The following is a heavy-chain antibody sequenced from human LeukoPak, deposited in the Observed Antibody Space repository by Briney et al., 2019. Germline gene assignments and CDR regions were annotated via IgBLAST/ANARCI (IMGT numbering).Heavy chain of an antibody. J-gene: IGHJ4*02. V-gene: IGHV3-23*01. CDR3: AKATVTTSRFDY. D-gene: IGHD4-17*01. Sequence: PGGSLRLSCAASGFTFSSYTMTWVRQAPGKGLDWVSAISASGGSTYYADSVKGRFTISRDNSKNTLYLQMNSLRAEDTAVYYCAKATVTTSRFDYWGQGTLVTVSS. CDR1: GFTFSSYT. CDR2: ISASGGST.